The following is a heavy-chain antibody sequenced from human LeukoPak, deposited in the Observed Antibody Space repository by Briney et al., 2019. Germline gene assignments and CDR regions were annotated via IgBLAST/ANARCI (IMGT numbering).Heavy chain of an antibody. CDR2: INHSGST. Sequence: SETLSLTCAVYGGSFSGYYWSWIRQPPGKGLEWIGEINHSGSTNYNPSPKSRVTISVDTSKNQFSLKLSSVTAADTAVYYCARDTQLLEGSEAFDIWGQGTMVTVSS. J-gene: IGHJ3*02. CDR3: ARDTQLLEGSEAFDI. V-gene: IGHV4-34*01. D-gene: IGHD2-2*01. CDR1: GGSFSGYY.